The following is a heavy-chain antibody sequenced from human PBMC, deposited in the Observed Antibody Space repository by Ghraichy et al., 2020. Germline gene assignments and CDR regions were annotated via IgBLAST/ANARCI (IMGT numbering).Heavy chain of an antibody. J-gene: IGHJ4*02. CDR3: ARDVQYYGSGSYFDY. V-gene: IGHV4-59*01. CDR2: IYYSGST. CDR1: GGSISSYY. D-gene: IGHD3-10*01. Sequence: ETLSLTCTVSGGSISSYYWSWIRQPPGKGLEWIGYIYYSGSTNYNPSLKSRVTISVDTSKNQFSLKLSSVTAADTAVYYCARDVQYYGSGSYFDYWGQGTLVTVSS.